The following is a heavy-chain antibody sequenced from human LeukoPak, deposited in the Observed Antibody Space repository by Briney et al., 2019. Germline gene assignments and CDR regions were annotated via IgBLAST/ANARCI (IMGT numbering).Heavy chain of an antibody. D-gene: IGHD2-2*01. CDR1: GGSISSYY. J-gene: IGHJ4*02. CDR2: ISYSGST. Sequence: KASETLSLTCTVSGGSISSYYWSRIRQPPGKGLEWIGYISYSGSTNYNPSLKSRVTISVDMSKNQFSLDLSSVTAADTAVYYCARTSTSFDDWGQGTLVTVSS. CDR3: ARTSTSFDD. V-gene: IGHV4-59*01.